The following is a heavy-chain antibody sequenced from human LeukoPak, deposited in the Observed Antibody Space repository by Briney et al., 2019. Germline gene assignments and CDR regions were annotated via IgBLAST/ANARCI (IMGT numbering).Heavy chain of an antibody. J-gene: IGHJ4*02. D-gene: IGHD6-13*01. CDR3: AYSNNLNY. V-gene: IGHV3-7*01. CDR2: IKHGGSEK. CDR1: GLTFSGQW. Sequence: GGSLRLSCAVSGLTFSGQWMNWVRQAPGQGLEWVANIKHGGSEKYYVDSVEGRFTISREDAKSSLSLQMNSVRAEDTAVYYCAYSNNLNYWGQGTLVTVSS.